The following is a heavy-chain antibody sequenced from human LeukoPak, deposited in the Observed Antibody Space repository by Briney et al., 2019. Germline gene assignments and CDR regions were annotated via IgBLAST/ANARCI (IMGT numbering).Heavy chain of an antibody. CDR3: ARVLAVAGTSDYYYYMDV. V-gene: IGHV1-8*03. CDR1: GYTFTGYY. CDR2: MNPNSGNT. D-gene: IGHD6-19*01. J-gene: IGHJ6*03. Sequence: ASVKVSCKASGYTFTGYYMHWVRQAPGQGLEWMGWMNPNSGNTGYAQKFQGRVTITRNTSISTAYMELSSLRSEDTAVYYCARVLAVAGTSDYYYYMDVWGKGTTVTVSS.